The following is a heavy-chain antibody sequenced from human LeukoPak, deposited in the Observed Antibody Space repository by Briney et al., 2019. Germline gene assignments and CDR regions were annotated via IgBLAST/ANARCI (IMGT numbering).Heavy chain of an antibody. CDR3: ARELGYSSSWYEGGGFDP. D-gene: IGHD6-13*01. Sequence: ASVKVSCKASGYTFTGYYMHWVRQAPGQRLEWMGRINPNSGGTNYAQKFQGRVTMTRDTSISTAYMELSRLRSDDTAVYYCARELGYSSSWYEGGGFDPWGQGTLVTVSS. CDR2: INPNSGGT. J-gene: IGHJ5*02. V-gene: IGHV1-2*06. CDR1: GYTFTGYY.